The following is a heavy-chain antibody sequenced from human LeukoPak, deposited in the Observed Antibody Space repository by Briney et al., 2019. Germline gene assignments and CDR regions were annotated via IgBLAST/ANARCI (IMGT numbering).Heavy chain of an antibody. J-gene: IGHJ4*02. V-gene: IGHV3-23*01. D-gene: IGHD6-19*01. Sequence: PGGSLRLSCVASGFTFSIYAMNWVRQAPGKGLRWVSTISDSGGNTYYADSVTGRFTISRDNSKNTLYLQMNSLSPEDTAIYFCAKPGIAVAGSGGFDYWGRGTLVTVSS. CDR1: GFTFSIYA. CDR2: ISDSGGNT. CDR3: AKPGIAVAGSGGFDY.